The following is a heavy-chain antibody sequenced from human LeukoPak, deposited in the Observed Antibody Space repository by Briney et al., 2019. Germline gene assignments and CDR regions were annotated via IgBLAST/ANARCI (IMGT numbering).Heavy chain of an antibody. CDR2: ISYTGST. V-gene: IGHV4-59*01. Sequence: HPSETLSLTCTVSGGSISSYYWSWIRQPPGKGLEWIGYISYTGSTNYKPSLKSRVTISVDTSKNQFSLKLSSVTAADTAVYYCARNYNSMVRSEAFDIWGQGTMVTVSS. J-gene: IGHJ3*02. CDR1: GGSISSYY. D-gene: IGHD3-10*01. CDR3: ARNYNSMVRSEAFDI.